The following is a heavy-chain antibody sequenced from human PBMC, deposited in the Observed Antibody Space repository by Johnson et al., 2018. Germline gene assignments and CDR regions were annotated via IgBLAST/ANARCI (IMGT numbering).Heavy chain of an antibody. CDR3: AKGIEGTVTPTDAFDV. D-gene: IGHD4-17*01. CDR2: INAGGLTT. CDR1: GFTFNHYA. J-gene: IGHJ3*01. V-gene: IGHV3-23*01. Sequence: EVQLWESGGGLVQPGGSLRLSCSASGFTFNHYAINWVRQAPGKGLEWVSCINAGGLTTYYADSVKGRFTISRHNSHNTLHLQMNTLRADKTAIYYCAKGIEGTVTPTDAFDVWGQGTMVTVSS.